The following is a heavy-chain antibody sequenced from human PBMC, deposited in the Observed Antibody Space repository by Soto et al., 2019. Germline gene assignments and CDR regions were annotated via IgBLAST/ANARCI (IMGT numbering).Heavy chain of an antibody. Sequence: GGSLRLSCVASGFTFSPYWMSWVRQAPGKGLVWVSRINRDATDTYYADSVKGRFTISRDNSKNTLFLQLTNLRAEDTAVYYCAKVYFAWLSEKLDYWGQGALVTVSS. CDR2: INRDATDT. CDR1: GFTFSPYW. D-gene: IGHD3-9*01. CDR3: AKVYFAWLSEKLDY. V-gene: IGHV3-74*01. J-gene: IGHJ4*02.